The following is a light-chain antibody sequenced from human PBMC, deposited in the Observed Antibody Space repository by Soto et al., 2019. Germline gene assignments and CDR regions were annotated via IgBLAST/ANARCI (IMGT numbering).Light chain of an antibody. CDR1: QDISNY. CDR3: QQYDNRPSFT. Sequence: DIQMTQSPSSLSASVGDRVTITCQASQDISNYLNWYQQKPGKAPKLLIYDASNLETGVPSRFSGSGSGTDFTFTIRSLQPEDIATYYCQQYDNRPSFTFGPGTKVDI. CDR2: DAS. J-gene: IGKJ3*01. V-gene: IGKV1-33*01.